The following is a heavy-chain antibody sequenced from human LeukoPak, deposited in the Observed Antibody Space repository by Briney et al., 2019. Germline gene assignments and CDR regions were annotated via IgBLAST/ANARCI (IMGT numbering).Heavy chain of an antibody. Sequence: QTGGSLRLSCATSGFTFSNYEVNWVRQAPGKGLEWLSYISSSGGTIYYADSVKGRFSISRDNAKNPLYLHMSSLRAEDTAVYYCASRPPPFRGPYDYWGQGTLVTVSS. J-gene: IGHJ4*02. D-gene: IGHD3-10*01. CDR1: GFTFSNYE. V-gene: IGHV3-48*03. CDR2: ISSSGGTI. CDR3: ASRPPPFRGPYDY.